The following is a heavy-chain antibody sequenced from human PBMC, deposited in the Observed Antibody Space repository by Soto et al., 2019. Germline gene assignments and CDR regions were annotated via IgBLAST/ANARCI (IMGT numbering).Heavy chain of an antibody. CDR2: ISYDGST. V-gene: IGHV3-30-3*01. Sequence: GGSLRLSCAASGFTFSSYAMHWVRQAPGKGLEWVAVISYDGSTSFVDSVKGRFSISRDNSKNTLYLHMNSLRAEDTARYYCAKEIVAAAYAETPPFDFWGQGIVVTVSS. CDR1: GFTFSSYA. CDR3: AKEIVAAAYAETPPFDF. D-gene: IGHD2-15*01. J-gene: IGHJ4*02.